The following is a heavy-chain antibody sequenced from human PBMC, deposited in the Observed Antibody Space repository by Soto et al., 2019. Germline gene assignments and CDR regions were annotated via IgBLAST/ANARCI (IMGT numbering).Heavy chain of an antibody. CDR2: ISGSGGST. D-gene: IGHD2-2*01. CDR3: AKGEEDIVVVPAALPFDY. CDR1: GFTFSSYA. J-gene: IGHJ4*02. V-gene: IGHV3-23*01. Sequence: GGSLRLSCAASGFTFSSYAMGWVRQAPGKGLEWVSAISGSGGSTYYADSVKGRFTISRDNSKNTLYLQMNSLRAEDTAVYYCAKGEEDIVVVPAALPFDYWGQGTLVTVSS.